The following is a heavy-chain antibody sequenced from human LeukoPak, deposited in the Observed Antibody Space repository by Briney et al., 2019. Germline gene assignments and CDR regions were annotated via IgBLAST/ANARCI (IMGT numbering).Heavy chain of an antibody. D-gene: IGHD5-24*01. CDR3: TRDPGARGYNYRIGWFDP. J-gene: IGHJ5*02. CDR1: EFTFSSYG. CDR2: ISYDGSNK. V-gene: IGHV3-30*03. Sequence: PGGSLRLSCAASEFTFSSYGMHWVRQAPGKGLEWVAVISYDGSNKYYADSVKGRFTISRDNSKNTQYLQMNSLRAEDTAVYYCTRDPGARGYNYRIGWFDPWGQGTLVTVSS.